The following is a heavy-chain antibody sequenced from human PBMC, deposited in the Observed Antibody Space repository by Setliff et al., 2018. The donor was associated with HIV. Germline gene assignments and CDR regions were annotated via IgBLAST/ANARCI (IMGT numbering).Heavy chain of an antibody. D-gene: IGHD6-19*01. CDR1: GFTFSYYG. J-gene: IGHJ4*02. CDR2: ILFDGTYK. V-gene: IGHV3-30*02. Sequence: PGGSLRLSCAASGFTFSYYGVHWVRQAPGKGLDWVASILFDGTYKYYAASVKGRFTISRDNAKNSVYLQMNSLRVEDTAMYYCTKDHLSGWASDCWGQGTLVTVSS. CDR3: TKDHLSGWASDC.